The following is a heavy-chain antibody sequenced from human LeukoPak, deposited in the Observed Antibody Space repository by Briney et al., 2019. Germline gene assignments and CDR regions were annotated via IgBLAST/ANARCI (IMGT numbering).Heavy chain of an antibody. CDR2: MKEDGSEK. V-gene: IGHV3-7*01. J-gene: IGHJ3*02. CDR3: AREKVATASAFDI. Sequence: GGSLRLSCAASGFTFSNYWMSWVRQAPGKGLEWVANMKEDGSEKFYVDSVKGRFTISRDNAKNSLYLQMNSLRVEGTAVYYCAREKVATASAFDIWGQGTMVTVSS. D-gene: IGHD4-23*01. CDR1: GFTFSNYW.